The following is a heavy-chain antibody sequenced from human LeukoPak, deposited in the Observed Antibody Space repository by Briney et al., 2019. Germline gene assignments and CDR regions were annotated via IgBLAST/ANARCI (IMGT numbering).Heavy chain of an antibody. V-gene: IGHV3-7*01. Sequence: PGGSLRLSCAASGFTFSKYWMNWVRQAPGKGLEWVANIKEDGDEKKYVDSVKGRFTISRDNAKESLYLQMNSLRDEDTAVYYCARDGRAAGSPYNLFDPWGQGTLVIVSS. J-gene: IGHJ5*02. CDR1: GFTFSKYW. CDR3: ARDGRAAGSPYNLFDP. CDR2: IKEDGDEK. D-gene: IGHD6-19*01.